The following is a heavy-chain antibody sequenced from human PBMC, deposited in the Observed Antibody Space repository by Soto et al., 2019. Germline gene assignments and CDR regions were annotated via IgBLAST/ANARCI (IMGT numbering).Heavy chain of an antibody. D-gene: IGHD1-26*01. CDR2: TYYRSKWYN. J-gene: IGHJ6*02. V-gene: IGHV6-1*01. CDR3: ARGGTDHLRGYYGMDV. CDR1: GDSVSSNSAA. Sequence: SQTLSLTCAISGDSVSSNSAAWNWIRQSPSRGLEWLGRTYYRSKWYNDYAVSVKSRITINPDTSKNQFSLQLNSVTPEDTAVYYCARGGTDHLRGYYGMDVWGQGTTVTVSS.